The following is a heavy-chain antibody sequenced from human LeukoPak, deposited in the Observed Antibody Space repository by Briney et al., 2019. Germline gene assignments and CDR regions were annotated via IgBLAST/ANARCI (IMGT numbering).Heavy chain of an antibody. V-gene: IGHV1-18*04. CDR3: ARSDVWGELHLDY. D-gene: IGHD3-16*01. CDR2: ISGYNGKT. J-gene: IGHJ4*02. Sequence: EASVKVSCKASGYTFTGYYMHWVRQAPGQGLEWMAWISGYNGKTNYAQKFQGRGTMTTDRSTSTAYMELRSLTSDDTAVYYCARSDVWGELHLDYWGQGTLVTVSS. CDR1: GYTFTGYY.